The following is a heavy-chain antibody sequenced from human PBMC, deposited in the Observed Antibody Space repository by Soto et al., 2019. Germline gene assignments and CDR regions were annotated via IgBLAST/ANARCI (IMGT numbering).Heavy chain of an antibody. CDR2: IRSKAYGGTT. V-gene: IGHV3-49*04. CDR3: TRSVFGVVITQDNWFDP. Sequence: SLRLSCTASGFTFGDYAMSWVRQAPGKGLEWVGFIRSKAYGGTTEYAASVKGRFTISRGDSKSIAYLQMNSLKTEDTAVYYCTRSVFGVVITQDNWFDPWGQGTLVTVSS. J-gene: IGHJ5*02. D-gene: IGHD3-3*01. CDR1: GFTFGDYA.